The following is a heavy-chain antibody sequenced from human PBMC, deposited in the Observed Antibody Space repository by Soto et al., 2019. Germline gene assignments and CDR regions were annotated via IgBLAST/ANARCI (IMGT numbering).Heavy chain of an antibody. CDR2: IIPIFGTA. D-gene: IGHD5-12*01. CDR1: VGTFSSYA. Sequence: SVTVSCQASVGTFSSYAINWVRQAPGQGLEWMGGIIPIFGTANYAQKFQGRVTITADESTSTAYMELSSLRSEDTAVYYCARGLSGNVSWQKRNWFDPWGQGTLVTVSS. J-gene: IGHJ5*02. V-gene: IGHV1-69*13. CDR3: ARGLSGNVSWQKRNWFDP.